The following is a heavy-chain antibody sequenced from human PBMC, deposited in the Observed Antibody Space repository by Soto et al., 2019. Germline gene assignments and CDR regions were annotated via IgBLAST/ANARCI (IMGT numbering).Heavy chain of an antibody. CDR3: AKDRGVVVPAATYRGPAPPLF. J-gene: IGHJ4*02. Sequence: GGSLRLSCAASGFTFSSYAMSWVRQAPGKGLEWVSAISGSGGSTYYADSVKGRFTISRDNSKNTLYLQMNSLRAEDTAVYYCAKDRGVVVPAATYRGPAPPLFWGQGTLVTVSS. V-gene: IGHV3-23*01. D-gene: IGHD2-2*01. CDR2: ISGSGGST. CDR1: GFTFSSYA.